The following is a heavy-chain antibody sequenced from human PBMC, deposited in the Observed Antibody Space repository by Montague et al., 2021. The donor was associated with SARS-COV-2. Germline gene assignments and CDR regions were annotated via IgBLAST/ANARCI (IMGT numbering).Heavy chain of an antibody. CDR3: ARSYGTTVVTRAFDY. V-gene: IGHV2-70*01. CDR2: IDWVDDK. CDR1: GFSLSTSGMC. Sequence: PVLVKPTQTLTLTCTFSGFSLSTSGMCVRWIRQPPGKALEWLTLIDWVDDKYYSTSLKTRLTISKDTSKNQVVLTMTNMDPVDTATYYCARSYGTTVVTRAFDYWGQGTLVTVSS. D-gene: IGHD4-23*01. J-gene: IGHJ4*02.